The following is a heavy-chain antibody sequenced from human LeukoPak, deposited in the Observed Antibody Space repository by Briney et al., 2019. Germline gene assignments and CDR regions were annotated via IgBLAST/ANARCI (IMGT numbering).Heavy chain of an antibody. CDR3: AREPYYDFWSGYLPNYYYGMDV. D-gene: IGHD3-3*01. CDR1: GFTFSSYA. V-gene: IGHV3-23*01. J-gene: IGHJ6*02. Sequence: GGSLRLSCAASGFTFSSYAMSWVRQAPGKGLEWVSAISGSGGSTYYADSVKGRFTISRDNSKNTLYLQMNSLRAEDTAVYYCAREPYYDFWSGYLPNYYYGMDVWGQGTTVTVSS. CDR2: ISGSGGST.